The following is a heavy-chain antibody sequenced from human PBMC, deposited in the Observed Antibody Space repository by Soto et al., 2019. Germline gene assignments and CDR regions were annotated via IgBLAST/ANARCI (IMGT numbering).Heavy chain of an antibody. V-gene: IGHV4-39*02. J-gene: IGHJ4*02. CDR2: IHYSGGT. CDR3: ASNTNDGDGIFDS. Sequence: QLQLQESGPGLVKPSETLSLTCTVSGGSISSGSHYWGWIRQPPGKGLEWIGSIHYSGGTYYNPSLKSRVTISVDTSKNHFSLELSTVTAADTAVYSCASNTNDGDGIFDSLGQGTLVTVSS. D-gene: IGHD1-1*01. CDR1: GGSISSGSHY.